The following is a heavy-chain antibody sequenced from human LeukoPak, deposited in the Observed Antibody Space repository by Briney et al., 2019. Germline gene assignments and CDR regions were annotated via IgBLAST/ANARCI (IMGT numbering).Heavy chain of an antibody. CDR1: GFTFSSYS. J-gene: IGHJ5*02. D-gene: IGHD1-26*01. CDR3: ARGFRGSYPYP. CDR2: ISSSSYI. V-gene: IGHV3-21*01. Sequence: GGSLRLSCAASGFTFSSYSMNWVRQAPGKGLEWVSSISSSSYIYYADSVKGRFTISRDNAKNSLYLQMNSLRAEDTAVYYCARGFRGSYPYPWGQGTLVTVSS.